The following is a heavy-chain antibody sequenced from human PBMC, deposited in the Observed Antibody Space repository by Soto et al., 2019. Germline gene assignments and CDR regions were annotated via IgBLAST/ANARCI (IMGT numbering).Heavy chain of an antibody. D-gene: IGHD2-21*01. Sequence: EVQLVESGGGLVQPGGSLRLSCAASGFTVSSNYMGWVRQAPGKGLEWVSTVKTGGDTYIADSVKGRCSVSRDNSRNTLYLQMNNLRAEDAALYYCARKLGERSHFDHWGQGTLVTVSS. CDR2: VKTGGDT. V-gene: IGHV3-66*01. CDR1: GFTVSSNY. J-gene: IGHJ4*02. CDR3: ARKLGERSHFDH.